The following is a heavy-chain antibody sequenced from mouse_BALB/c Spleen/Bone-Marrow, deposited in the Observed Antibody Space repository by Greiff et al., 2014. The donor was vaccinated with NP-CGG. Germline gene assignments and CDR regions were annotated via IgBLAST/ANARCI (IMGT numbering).Heavy chain of an antibody. Sequence: EVKLMESGAELVRSGASVKLSCTASGFNIKDYYMHWVKQRPEQGLEWIGWIDPENGDTEYAPKLQGKATMTADTSSNTAYLQLSSLTSEDTAVYYCNAQNYGYGAWFAYWGQGTLVTVSA. CDR3: NAQNYGYGAWFAY. V-gene: IGHV14-4*02. CDR1: GFNIKDYY. CDR2: IDPENGDT. D-gene: IGHD1-2*01. J-gene: IGHJ3*01.